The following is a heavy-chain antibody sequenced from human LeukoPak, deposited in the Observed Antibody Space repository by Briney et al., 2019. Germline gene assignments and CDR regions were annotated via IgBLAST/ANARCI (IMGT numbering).Heavy chain of an antibody. CDR2: IYYSGSA. CDR1: GGSISSSSYY. D-gene: IGHD2-8*01. Sequence: PSETLSFTCTVSGGSISSSSYYWGWIRQPPGKGLEWIGSIYYSGSAYYNPSLKSRVTISIDTSKNQFSLKLSSVTAADTAVYYCARRSYGVAHNWFDPWGQGTLVTVSS. CDR3: ARRSYGVAHNWFDP. V-gene: IGHV4-39*07. J-gene: IGHJ5*02.